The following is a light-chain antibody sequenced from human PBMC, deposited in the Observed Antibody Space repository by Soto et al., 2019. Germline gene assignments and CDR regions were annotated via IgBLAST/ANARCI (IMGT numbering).Light chain of an antibody. CDR1: SSDVGGYNY. Sequence: QSALTQPASVSGSPGQSITISCTGTSSDVGGYNYVSWYQQHPGKAPKLMIYDVSNRPSGVSNRFSGSKSGNTASLTISGLQAQDEADYYYSSYTSSSTLPVFGTGTKLTVL. V-gene: IGLV2-14*01. J-gene: IGLJ1*01. CDR3: SSYTSSSTLPV. CDR2: DVS.